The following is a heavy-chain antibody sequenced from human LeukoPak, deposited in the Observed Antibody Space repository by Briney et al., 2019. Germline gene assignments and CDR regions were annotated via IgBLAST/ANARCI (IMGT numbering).Heavy chain of an antibody. CDR1: GGSISTSSFY. D-gene: IGHD5-12*01. CDR3: ARYSGYATY. CDR2: IHYIGGT. Sequence: SETLSLTCTVSGGSISTSSFYWGWIRQPPGKGLEWIGSIHYIGGTYYNPSLKSGVTISVDTSKNQFSLKVSSVTAADTAVYYCARYSGYATYWGQGTLVTVSS. V-gene: IGHV4-39*01. J-gene: IGHJ4*02.